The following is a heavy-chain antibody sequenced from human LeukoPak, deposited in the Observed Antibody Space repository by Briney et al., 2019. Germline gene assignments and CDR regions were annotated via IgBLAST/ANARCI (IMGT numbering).Heavy chain of an antibody. D-gene: IGHD6-13*01. J-gene: IGHJ6*02. Sequence: SETLSLTCTVSGGSISSYYWSWIRQPPGKGLEWIGYIYYSGSTNYNPSLKSRVTISVDTSKNQFSLKLSSVTAADTAVYYCARDGIAAAGRENYYHYGMDVWGQGTTVTVSS. CDR1: GGSISSYY. CDR2: IYYSGST. V-gene: IGHV4-59*01. CDR3: ARDGIAAAGRENYYHYGMDV.